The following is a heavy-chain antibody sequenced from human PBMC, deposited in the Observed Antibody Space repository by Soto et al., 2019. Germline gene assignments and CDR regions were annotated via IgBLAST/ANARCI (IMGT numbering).Heavy chain of an antibody. D-gene: IGHD3-10*01. J-gene: IGHJ6*03. CDR3: ATAGWFGQYRHPYYYYYYMDV. CDR1: GYTLTELS. V-gene: IGHV1-24*01. Sequence: ASVKVSCKVSGYTLTELSMHWVRQAPGKGLEWMGGFDPEDGETIYAQKFQGRVTMTEDTSTDTAYMELSSLRSEDTAVYYCATAGWFGQYRHPYYYYYYMDVWGKGTTVTVSS. CDR2: FDPEDGET.